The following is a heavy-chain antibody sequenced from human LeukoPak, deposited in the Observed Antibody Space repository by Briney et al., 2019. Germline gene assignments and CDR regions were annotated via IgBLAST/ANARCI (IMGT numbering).Heavy chain of an antibody. CDR3: ASFEIEYGYYYYYYMDV. CDR2: FTPIFGTA. CDR1: AGTFSSYA. D-gene: IGHD2-2*01. J-gene: IGHJ6*03. Sequence: SSVKVSCKAAAGTFSSYAISWVRQAPGQGLEWMGGFTPIFGTANYAQKFQGRVTITADESTSTAYMELSSLRSEDTAVYYCASFEIEYGYYYYYYMDVWGKGTTVTVSS. V-gene: IGHV1-69*01.